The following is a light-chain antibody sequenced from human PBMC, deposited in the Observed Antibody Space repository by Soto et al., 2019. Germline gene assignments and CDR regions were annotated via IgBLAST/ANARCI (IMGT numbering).Light chain of an antibody. V-gene: IGLV2-8*01. CDR2: EVS. CDR1: SSDVGGYNY. CDR3: SSDAGSNNLG. J-gene: IGLJ3*02. Sequence: QSVLTQPPSASGSPGQSVTISCTGTSSDVGGYNYVSWYQQHPGKAPKLMIYEVSKRPSGVPDRFSGSKSGNTASLTVSGLQAEDEADYYCSSDAGSNNLGFGGGTKLTVL.